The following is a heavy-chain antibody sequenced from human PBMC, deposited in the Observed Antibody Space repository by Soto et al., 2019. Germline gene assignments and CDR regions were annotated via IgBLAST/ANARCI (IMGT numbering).Heavy chain of an antibody. Sequence: SETLSLTCTVSGGSISSYYWSWIRQPPGKGLEWIGYIYYSGITNYNPSLKSRVTISVDTSKNQFSLKLSSVTAADTAVYYCARYKPNYYYGMDVWGQGTTVTVPS. V-gene: IGHV4-59*01. D-gene: IGHD1-20*01. CDR2: IYYSGIT. CDR3: ARYKPNYYYGMDV. J-gene: IGHJ6*02. CDR1: GGSISSYY.